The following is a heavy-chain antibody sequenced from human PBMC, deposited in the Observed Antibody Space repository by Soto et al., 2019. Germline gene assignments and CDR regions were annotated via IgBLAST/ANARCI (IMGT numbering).Heavy chain of an antibody. CDR3: AREITVSGYDGPNYFDY. V-gene: IGHV4-31*03. D-gene: IGHD5-12*01. J-gene: IGHJ4*02. CDR1: GGSISSGGYY. Sequence: PSETLSLTCTVSGGSISSGGYYWSWIRQHPGKGLEWIGYIYYSGSTYYNPSLKSRVTISVDTSKNQFSLKLSSVTAADTAVYYCAREITVSGYDGPNYFDYWGQGTLVTVSS. CDR2: IYYSGST.